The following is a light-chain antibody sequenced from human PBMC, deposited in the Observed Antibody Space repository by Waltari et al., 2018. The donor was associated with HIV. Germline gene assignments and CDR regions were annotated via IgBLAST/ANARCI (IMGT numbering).Light chain of an antibody. CDR3: QSYDSRLSEGV. Sequence: QSVLTQPPSVSGAPGQRVTISCTGSSSNLGAGYDVHWYQQHPGAATKLLIFANTNRPSGVPDRFSVSTSGTAASLAITGVQAEDGAVDYCQSYDSRLSEGVFGGGTKLAVL. CDR2: ANT. J-gene: IGLJ3*02. V-gene: IGLV1-40*01. CDR1: SSNLGAGYD.